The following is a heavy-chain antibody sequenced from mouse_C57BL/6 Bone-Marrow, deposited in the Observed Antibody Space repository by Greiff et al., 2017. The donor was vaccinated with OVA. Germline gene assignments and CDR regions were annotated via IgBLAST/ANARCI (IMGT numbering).Heavy chain of an antibody. V-gene: IGHV1-53*01. J-gene: IGHJ1*03. CDR3: APYGNYGYFDV. D-gene: IGHD2-1*01. CDR2: INPSNGGT. Sequence: QVQLQQPGAELVKPGASVKMSCKASGYTFTSYWITWVKQRPGQGLEWIGNINPSNGGTNYNEKFKSKATLTVDKSSSTAYMQLSSLTSEDSAVYYCAPYGNYGYFDVWGTGTTVTVSS. CDR1: GYTFTSYW.